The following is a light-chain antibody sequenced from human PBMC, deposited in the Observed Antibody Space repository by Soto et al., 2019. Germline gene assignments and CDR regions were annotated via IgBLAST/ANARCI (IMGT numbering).Light chain of an antibody. CDR3: QQRGSTPYT. CDR2: TAA. CDR1: QRITTY. V-gene: IGKV1-39*01. Sequence: IHMTQSPSSLSASVGDRVTITCRASQRITTYLNWYQQQPGQAPTLLISTAATLQGGVPSRFSGSGSGTDVTLTITTLQPEDFATYFCQQRGSTPYTWGQGTKLESK. J-gene: IGKJ2*01.